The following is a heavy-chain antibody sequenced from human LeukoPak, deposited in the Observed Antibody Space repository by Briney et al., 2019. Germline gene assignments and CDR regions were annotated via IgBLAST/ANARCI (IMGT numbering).Heavy chain of an antibody. CDR3: ARDDLVIGGGAFDT. CDR1: GGSFSGYY. CDR2: IFYNGNT. J-gene: IGHJ3*02. V-gene: IGHV4-59*01. Sequence: SETLSLTCAVYGGSFSGYYWSWLRQPPGKGVEWIGFIFYNGNTNYNPSLRSRVTISLDRSKNQFSLKLTSVTAADTALYYCARDDLVIGGGAFDTWGQGTMVTVSS. D-gene: IGHD2-15*01.